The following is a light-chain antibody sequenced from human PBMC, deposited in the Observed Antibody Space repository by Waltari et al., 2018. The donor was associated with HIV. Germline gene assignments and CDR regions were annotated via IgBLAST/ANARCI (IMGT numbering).Light chain of an antibody. Sequence: QSALTQPASVSGSPGQSITISCTGTSSDVGSYNLVSWYQQHPGKAPKLMIYEVSKRPSGVSNRFSCSKSGNTASLTISGLQAEDEADYYCCSYAGIRTFVVFGGGTKLTVL. J-gene: IGLJ2*01. V-gene: IGLV2-23*02. CDR3: CSYAGIRTFVV. CDR1: SSDVGSYNL. CDR2: EVS.